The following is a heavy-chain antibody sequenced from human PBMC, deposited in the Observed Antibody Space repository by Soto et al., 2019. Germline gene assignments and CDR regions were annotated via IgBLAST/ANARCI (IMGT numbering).Heavy chain of an antibody. J-gene: IGHJ5*02. CDR1: CGTFTSCG. CDR3: ARDLGIYYDSSDGAGSTWFDP. D-gene: IGHD3-22*01. Sequence: ASVKISCNAACGTFTSCGISCLRQAPGQGREGMVWISAYNGNTNYAQKLQGRVTMTTDTSTSTAYMQLRSLRSDDTAVSYCARDLGIYYDSSDGAGSTWFDPWGQGTLVTVSS. CDR2: ISAYNGNT. V-gene: IGHV1-18*04.